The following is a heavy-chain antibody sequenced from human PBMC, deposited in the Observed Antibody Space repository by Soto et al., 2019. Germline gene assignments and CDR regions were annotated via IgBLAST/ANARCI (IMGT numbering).Heavy chain of an antibody. Sequence: ALVKVSCKASGYTFTSYGISWVRQAPGQGLEWMGWISAYNGNTNYAQKLQGRVTMTTDTSTSTAYMELRSLRSDDTAVYYCARDKVVPLGDIVVVPAAKGYDAFDIWGQGTVVTVSS. V-gene: IGHV1-18*01. D-gene: IGHD2-2*01. J-gene: IGHJ3*02. CDR2: ISAYNGNT. CDR3: ARDKVVPLGDIVVVPAAKGYDAFDI. CDR1: GYTFTSYG.